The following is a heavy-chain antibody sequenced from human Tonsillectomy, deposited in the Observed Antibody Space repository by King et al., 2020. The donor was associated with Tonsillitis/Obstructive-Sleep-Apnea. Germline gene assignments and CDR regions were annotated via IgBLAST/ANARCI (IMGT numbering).Heavy chain of an antibody. CDR2: IYPGDSDT. CDR1: GYSFTSYW. J-gene: IGHJ3*02. Sequence: VQLVESGAEVKKPGESLKIACKGSGYSFTSYWIGWVRQMPGKGLEWMGIIYPGDSDTRYSPSFQGQVTISADKPIRTAHLQWSSLKASDAAMYYCARQGCSGGSCYSAAHMSFDIWGQGTMVTVSS. V-gene: IGHV5-51*01. CDR3: ARQGCSGGSCYSAAHMSFDI. D-gene: IGHD2-15*01.